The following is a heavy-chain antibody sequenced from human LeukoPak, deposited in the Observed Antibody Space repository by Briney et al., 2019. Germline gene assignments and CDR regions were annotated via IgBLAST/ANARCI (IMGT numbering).Heavy chain of an antibody. CDR3: ARVRGYSGYDIDP. CDR1: GFTFSSYW. V-gene: IGHV3-7*01. CDR2: IKEDGSEK. D-gene: IGHD5-12*01. Sequence: GGSLRLSCVASGFTFSSYWMSWVRQAPGKGLEWVANIKEDGSEKYYVDSVKGRFTISRDNAKNSLYLQMNSLRAEDTAVYYCARVRGYSGYDIDPWGQGTLVTVSS. J-gene: IGHJ5*02.